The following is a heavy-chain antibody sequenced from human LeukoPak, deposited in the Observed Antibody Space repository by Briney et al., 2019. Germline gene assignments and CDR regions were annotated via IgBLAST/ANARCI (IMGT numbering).Heavy chain of an antibody. CDR1: GVTFNDYA. J-gene: IGHJ4*02. CDR2: ISWNSGSI. Sequence: GGSLRLSCAASGVTFNDYAMPWVRQAPGKGLEWVSGISWNSGSIDYADSVKGRFTISRDNAKNSRYLQMNSLRAEDPALYYCAKGWSSGSRTSLAYWGQGTLVTVSS. V-gene: IGHV3-9*01. CDR3: AKGWSSGSRTSLAY. D-gene: IGHD3-22*01.